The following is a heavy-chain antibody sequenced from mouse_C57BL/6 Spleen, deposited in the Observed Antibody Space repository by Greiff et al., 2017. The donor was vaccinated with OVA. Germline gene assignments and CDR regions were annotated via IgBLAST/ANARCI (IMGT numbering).Heavy chain of an antibody. CDR2: INPNNGGT. CDR3: AREGANYYYFDY. CDR1: GYTFTDYN. J-gene: IGHJ2*01. D-gene: IGHD1-1*01. V-gene: IGHV1-22*01. Sequence: VQLKESGPELVKPGASVKMSCKASGYTFTDYNMHWVKQSHGKSLEWIGYINPNNGGTSYNQKFKGKATLTVNKSSSTAYMELRSLTSEDSAVYYCAREGANYYYFDYWGQGTTLTVSS.